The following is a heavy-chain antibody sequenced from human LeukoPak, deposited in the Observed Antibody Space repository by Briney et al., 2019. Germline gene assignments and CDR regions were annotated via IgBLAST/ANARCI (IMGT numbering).Heavy chain of an antibody. D-gene: IGHD3-3*01. Sequence: SETLSLTCAVYGGSFSGYYWSWIRQPPGKGLEWIGEVHLDGRTNYNPSLKSRLTMSVDLSENHISLKLTSVTAADTAVYYCAREGGFYRPLDYSGQGTLVTVSS. CDR1: GGSFSGYY. CDR2: VHLDGRT. J-gene: IGHJ4*02. CDR3: AREGGFYRPLDY. V-gene: IGHV4-34*10.